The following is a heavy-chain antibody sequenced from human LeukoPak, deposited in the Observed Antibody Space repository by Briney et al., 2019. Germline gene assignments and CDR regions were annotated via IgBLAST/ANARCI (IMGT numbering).Heavy chain of an antibody. V-gene: IGHV3-21*01. CDR1: GFTFSSYS. Sequence: GGSLRLSCAASGFTFSSYSMNWVRQAPGKGLEWVSSMSGNTFYIYYADSVKGRFTISRDNAKNSLYLQMNSLRAEDTAVYYCARDAVWGYYDSSGYYPLDYWGQGTLVTVSS. CDR2: MSGNTFYI. CDR3: ARDAVWGYYDSSGYYPLDY. D-gene: IGHD3-22*01. J-gene: IGHJ4*02.